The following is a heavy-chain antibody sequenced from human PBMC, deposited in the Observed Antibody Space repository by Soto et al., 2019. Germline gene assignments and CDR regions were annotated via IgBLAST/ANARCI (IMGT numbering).Heavy chain of an antibody. J-gene: IGHJ6*01. CDR1: GYTFTGYY. CDR2: INHNSGGT. V-gene: IGHV1-2*04. Sequence: QVQLVQSGAEVKKPGASVKFSCKASGYTFTGYYMHWVRQAPGQGLEWMGWINHNSGGTNYAQKFQGWVTMTWDTSLSTAYMELSRLRYEDTAVYCFGREGDQYRSGWSVKIGYGMEVW. D-gene: IGHD6-19*01. CDR3: GREGDQYRSGWSVKIGYGMEV.